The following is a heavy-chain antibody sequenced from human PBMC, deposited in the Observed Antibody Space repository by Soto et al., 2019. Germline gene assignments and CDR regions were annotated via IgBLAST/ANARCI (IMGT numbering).Heavy chain of an antibody. CDR1: GFTFSSYA. J-gene: IGHJ6*02. CDR3: ARGRDSYGRYYYYYGMDV. CDR2: ISYDGSNK. D-gene: IGHD5-18*01. V-gene: IGHV3-30-3*01. Sequence: QVQLVESGGGVVQPGRSLRLSCVASGFTFSSYAMHWVRQAPGKGLEWVAVISYDGSNKYYADSVKGRFTISRDNSKNTLYLQMNSLRAEDTAVYYCARGRDSYGRYYYYYGMDVWGQGTTVTVSS.